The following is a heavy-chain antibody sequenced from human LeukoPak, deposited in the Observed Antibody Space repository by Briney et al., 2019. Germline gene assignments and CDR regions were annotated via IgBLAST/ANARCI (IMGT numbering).Heavy chain of an antibody. CDR1: GSSFNTYY. V-gene: IGHV4-4*07. Sequence: SETLSLTCSVSGSSFNTYYWSWIRQPAGKALEWIGRIHTSGSADYSPSPQSRVTISVDMSKKEFSLKLTSVTAADTAVYYCARDIVYLIDEDYGWGQGILVAVSS. CDR2: IHTSGSA. D-gene: IGHD4-17*01. J-gene: IGHJ4*02. CDR3: ARDIVYLIDEDYG.